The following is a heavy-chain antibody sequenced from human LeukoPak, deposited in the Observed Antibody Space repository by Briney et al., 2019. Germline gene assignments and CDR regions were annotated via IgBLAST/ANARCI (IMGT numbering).Heavy chain of an antibody. V-gene: IGHV1-69*04. CDR3: ARDPGGDSSGFDY. CDR2: IIPILGIA. J-gene: IGHJ4*02. CDR1: GGTFSSYA. D-gene: IGHD3-22*01. Sequence: ASVKVSCKASGGTFSSYAISWVRQAPGQGLEWMGRIIPILGIANYAQKFQGRVTITADKSTSTAYMELSSLRSEDTAVYYCARDPGGDSSGFDYWGQGTLVTVSS.